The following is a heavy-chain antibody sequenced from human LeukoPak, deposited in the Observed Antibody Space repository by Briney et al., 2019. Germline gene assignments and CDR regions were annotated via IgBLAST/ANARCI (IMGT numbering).Heavy chain of an antibody. CDR2: ISSSGTYI. D-gene: IGHD6-13*01. V-gene: IGHV3-21*01. Sequence: GGSLRLSCAACGFTFSRYSMNWVRQAPGKGLEWVSSISSSGTYIYYADSVKGRFTISRDNAKNSLDLQVNSLRAEDTAVYYCARDPGIPAAGTFDYWGQGTLVTVSS. J-gene: IGHJ4*02. CDR3: ARDPGIPAAGTFDY. CDR1: GFTFSRYS.